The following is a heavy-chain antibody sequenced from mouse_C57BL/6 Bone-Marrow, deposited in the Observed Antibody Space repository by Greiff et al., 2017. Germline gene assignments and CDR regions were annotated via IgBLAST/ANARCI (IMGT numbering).Heavy chain of an antibody. Sequence: EVMLVESEGGLVQPGSSMKLSCTASGFTFSDYYMAWVRQVPEKGLEWVANINHDGSSTYYLDSLKSRFIISRDNAKNILYLQMSSLKSEDTATYYCARDWGMAFDYWGQGTTLTVSS. D-gene: IGHD2-3*01. CDR2: INHDGSST. J-gene: IGHJ2*01. CDR3: ARDWGMAFDY. CDR1: GFTFSDYY. V-gene: IGHV5-16*01.